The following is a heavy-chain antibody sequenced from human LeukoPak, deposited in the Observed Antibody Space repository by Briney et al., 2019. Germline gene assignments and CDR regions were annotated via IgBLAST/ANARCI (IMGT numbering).Heavy chain of an antibody. CDR1: GGTFSSYA. Sequence: SVKVSCKASGGTFSSYAISWVRQAPEQGLEWMGGIIPIFGTANYAQKFQGRVTITADESTSTAYMELSSLRSEDTAVYYCARELSDAFDIWGQGTMVTVSS. J-gene: IGHJ3*02. V-gene: IGHV1-69*01. CDR2: IIPIFGTA. CDR3: ARELSDAFDI.